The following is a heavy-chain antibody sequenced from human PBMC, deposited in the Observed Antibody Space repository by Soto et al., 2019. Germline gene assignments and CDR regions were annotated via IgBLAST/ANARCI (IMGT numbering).Heavy chain of an antibody. D-gene: IGHD1-1*01. CDR2: IYYTGHT. V-gene: IGHV4-31*03. J-gene: IGHJ3*02. CDR3: ARGSQLERDALDI. CDR1: GVSINSGGYY. Sequence: QVQLQESGPGLVKPSQTLSLTCSVSGVSINSGGYYWSWIRHHPGKGLEWIGYIYYTGHTFYNASLSSRVAMSVDTSKNQFSLKLSSVTAADTAVYYCARGSQLERDALDIWGQGTMVTVSS.